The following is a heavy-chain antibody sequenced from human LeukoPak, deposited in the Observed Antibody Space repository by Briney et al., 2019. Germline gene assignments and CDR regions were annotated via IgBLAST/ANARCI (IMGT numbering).Heavy chain of an antibody. Sequence: GGSLRLSCAASGFTFDDYAMNWVRQAPGQGLEWVSGLNWNSISIGYADSVKGRFTISRDNAKNSLYLQMNTLRAEDTAVYSCARGADGVSSNSRGWFDPWGQGTLVTVSS. CDR3: ARGADGVSSNSRGWFDP. D-gene: IGHD2-15*01. J-gene: IGHJ5*02. CDR2: LNWNSISI. CDR1: GFTFDDYA. V-gene: IGHV3-9*01.